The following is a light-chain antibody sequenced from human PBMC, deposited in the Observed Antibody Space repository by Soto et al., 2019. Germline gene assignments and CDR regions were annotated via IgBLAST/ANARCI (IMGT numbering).Light chain of an antibody. CDR2: EGS. CDR3: SSYAGNDILV. J-gene: IGLJ2*01. V-gene: IGLV2-23*01. CDR1: SSYVGNYNL. Sequence: QSVLTQPASVSGSPGQSITISCTGTSSYVGNYNLVSWYQQHPGRAPRVIIYEGSKRPSGVSNRFSGSKSGNTASLTISGLQAEDEADYYCSSYAGNDILVFGGGTKVTVL.